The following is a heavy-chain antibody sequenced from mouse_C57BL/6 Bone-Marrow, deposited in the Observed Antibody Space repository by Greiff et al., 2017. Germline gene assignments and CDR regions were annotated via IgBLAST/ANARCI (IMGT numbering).Heavy chain of an antibody. J-gene: IGHJ3*01. CDR3: AISNDYDPFAY. CDR1: EYEFPSHD. V-gene: IGHV5-2*01. Sequence: EVKVVESGGGLVQPGESLKLSCESNEYEFPSHDMSWVRKTPEKRLELVAAINSDGGSTYYPDTMERRFIISRDNTKKTLYLQMSSLRSEDTALYYCAISNDYDPFAYWGQGTLVTVSA. CDR2: INSDGGST. D-gene: IGHD2-4*01.